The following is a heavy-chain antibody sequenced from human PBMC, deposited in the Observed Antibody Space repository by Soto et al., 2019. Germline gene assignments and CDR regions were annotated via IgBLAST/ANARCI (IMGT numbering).Heavy chain of an antibody. V-gene: IGHV3-23*01. CDR1: GFTFSSYA. CDR3: VKAVYLLDFDY. D-gene: IGHD2-8*01. CDR2: ISGTGTTT. Sequence: LGLSCAASGFTFSSYAMTWVRQAPGKGLEWVSTISGTGTTTYYADSVKGRFTISRDNSKNTLYLQMNSLRTEDTAVYYCVKAVYLLDFDYWGQGTLVTVSS. J-gene: IGHJ4*02.